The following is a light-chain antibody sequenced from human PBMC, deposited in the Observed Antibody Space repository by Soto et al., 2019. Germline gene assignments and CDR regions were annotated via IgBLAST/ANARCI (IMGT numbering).Light chain of an antibody. CDR1: SSDVGGYNY. V-gene: IGLV2-14*03. J-gene: IGLJ2*01. CDR3: SSYTSSSTLV. Sequence: QSVLTQPASVSGSPGQSITISCTGTSSDVGGYNYVSWYQHNSGKAPKLMIYDVSNRPSGISNRFSGSKSGNTASLTISGLQAEDEADYYCSSYTSSSTLVFGGGTKLTVL. CDR2: DVS.